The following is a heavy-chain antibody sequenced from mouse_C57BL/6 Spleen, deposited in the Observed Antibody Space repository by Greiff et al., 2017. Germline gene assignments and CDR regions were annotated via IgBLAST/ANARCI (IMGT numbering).Heavy chain of an antibody. Sequence: VQLKESGGGLVQPGGSMKLSCVASGFTFSNYWMNWVRQSPEKGLEWVAQIRLKSDNYATHYAESVKGRFTISRDDSKSSVYLQMNNLRAEDTGIYYCTPSYYYGSRAWFAYWGQGTLVTVSA. D-gene: IGHD1-1*01. V-gene: IGHV6-3*01. CDR2: IRLKSDNYAT. CDR3: TPSYYYGSRAWFAY. CDR1: GFTFSNYW. J-gene: IGHJ3*01.